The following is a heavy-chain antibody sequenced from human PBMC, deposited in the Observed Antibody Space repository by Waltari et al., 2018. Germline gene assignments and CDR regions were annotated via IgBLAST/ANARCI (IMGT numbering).Heavy chain of an antibody. V-gene: IGHV3-30-3*01. Sequence: QVQLVESGGGVVQPGRSLRLSCAASGFTFSSYAMHWVRQAPGKGLEWVAVISYDGSNKYYADSVKGRFTISRDNSKNTLYLQMNSLRAEDTAVYYCASNYYDSSGYLWYWGQGTLVIVSS. CDR1: GFTFSSYA. J-gene: IGHJ4*02. CDR2: ISYDGSNK. CDR3: ASNYYDSSGYLWY. D-gene: IGHD3-22*01.